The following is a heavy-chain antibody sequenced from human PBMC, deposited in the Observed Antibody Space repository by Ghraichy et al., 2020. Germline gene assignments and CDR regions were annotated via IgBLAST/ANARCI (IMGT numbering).Heavy chain of an antibody. J-gene: IGHJ6*02. D-gene: IGHD3-10*01. CDR2: ISGSGGST. CDR1: GFTFSSYA. Sequence: GESLNISCAASGFTFSSYAMSWVRQAPGKGLEWVSAISGSGGSTYYADSVKGRFTISRDNSKNTLYLQMNSLRAEDTAVYYCARGHYGMDVWGQGTTVTVSS. CDR3: ARGHYGMDV. V-gene: IGHV3-23*01.